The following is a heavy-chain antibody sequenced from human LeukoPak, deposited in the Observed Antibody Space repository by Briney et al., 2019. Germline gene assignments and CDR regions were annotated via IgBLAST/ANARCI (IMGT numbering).Heavy chain of an antibody. CDR3: ARDRSYYYDSSGIDAFDI. J-gene: IGHJ3*02. CDR2: IKQDGSEK. D-gene: IGHD3-22*01. V-gene: IGHV3-7*01. CDR1: GFTFSSYW. Sequence: GGSLRLSCAASGFTFSSYWMSWVRQAPGKGLEWVANIKQDGSEKYYVDSVKGRFTISRDNAKNSLYLQMNSLRAEDTAVYYCARDRSYYYDSSGIDAFDIWGQGTMATVSS.